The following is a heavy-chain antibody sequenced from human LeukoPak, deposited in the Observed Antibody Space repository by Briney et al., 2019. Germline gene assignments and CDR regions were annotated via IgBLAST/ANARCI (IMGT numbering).Heavy chain of an antibody. CDR1: GYTFTSYD. D-gene: IGHD3-16*02. J-gene: IGHJ3*02. CDR2: IIPILGIA. CDR3: ARVISDAFDI. V-gene: IGHV1-69*04. Sequence: GASVKVSCKASGYTFTSYDINWVRQATGQGLEWMGRIIPILGIANYAQKFQGRVTITADKSTSTAYMELSSLRSEDTAVYYCARVISDAFDIWGQGTMVTVSS.